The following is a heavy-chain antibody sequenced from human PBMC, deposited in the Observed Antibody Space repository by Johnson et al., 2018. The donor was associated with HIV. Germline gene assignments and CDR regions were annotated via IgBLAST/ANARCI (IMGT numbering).Heavy chain of an antibody. J-gene: IGHJ3*02. CDR3: AKVYYDSSGYGAFDI. CDR2: INWNGGST. Sequence: VQLVESGGGVVQPGRSLRLSSAASGFTFSGYAMHWVRQAPGKGLEWVSGINWNGGSTGFADSVKGRFTISRDNAKNSLYLQMNSLRAEDTALYYCAKVYYDSSGYGAFDIWGQGTMVTVSS. CDR1: GFTFSGYA. D-gene: IGHD3-22*01. V-gene: IGHV3-20*03.